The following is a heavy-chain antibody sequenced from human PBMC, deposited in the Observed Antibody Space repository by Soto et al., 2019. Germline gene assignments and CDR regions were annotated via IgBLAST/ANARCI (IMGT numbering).Heavy chain of an antibody. V-gene: IGHV1-69*02. CDR3: ASLMSSGYYYGMDV. Sequence: QVQLVQSGAEVKKPGSSVKVSCKASGGTFSSYTISWVRQAPGQGLEWLGRIIPILGIANYAQKFQGRVTSTADKSTSTAYMELSSRRSEDTAVYYCASLMSSGYYYGMDVWGQGTTVTVSS. CDR2: IIPILGIA. D-gene: IGHD3-10*01. CDR1: GGTFSSYT. J-gene: IGHJ6*02.